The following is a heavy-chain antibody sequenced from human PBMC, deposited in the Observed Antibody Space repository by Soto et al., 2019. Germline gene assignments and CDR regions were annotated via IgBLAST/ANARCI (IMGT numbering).Heavy chain of an antibody. CDR3: ARDRGQGTYYYGSRRPYYFDY. D-gene: IGHD3-10*01. Sequence: QVQLVQSGAEVKKPGSSVKVSCKASGGTFSSYAISWVRQAPGQGLEWMGGIIPIFGTANYAQKFQGRVTITADESTSTAYMELSSLRSEDTAVYYCARDRGQGTYYYGSRRPYYFDYWGQGTLVTVSS. CDR1: GGTFSSYA. CDR2: IIPIFGTA. J-gene: IGHJ4*02. V-gene: IGHV1-69*01.